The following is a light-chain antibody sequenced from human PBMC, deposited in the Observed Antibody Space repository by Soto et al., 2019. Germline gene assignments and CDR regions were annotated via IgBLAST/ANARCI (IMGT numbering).Light chain of an antibody. Sequence: DIQMTQSPSSVSASVGDRVTITCRASQGISTWLAWYQHKPGKAPKFLIYAASTLRSGVPSRFSGSGSGTDFTLTISSLQAEDFATYYCQQANSFPWTFGQGTKVEIK. J-gene: IGKJ1*01. CDR3: QQANSFPWT. CDR2: AAS. CDR1: QGISTW. V-gene: IGKV1-12*01.